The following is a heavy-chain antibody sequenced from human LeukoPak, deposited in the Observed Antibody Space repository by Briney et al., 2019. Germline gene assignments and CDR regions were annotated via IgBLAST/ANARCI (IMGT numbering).Heavy chain of an antibody. V-gene: IGHV1-46*01. CDR3: ARGAAMVTYYYYYMDV. CDR1: GYTFTSYY. CDR2: INPSGGST. Sequence: ASVKVSCKASGYTFTSYYMHWVRQAPGQGLEWMGIINPSGGSTSYAQKFQGRVTMTREMSTSTVYMELSSLRSEDTAVYYCARGAAMVTYYYYYMDVWGKGTTVTVSS. D-gene: IGHD5-18*01. J-gene: IGHJ6*03.